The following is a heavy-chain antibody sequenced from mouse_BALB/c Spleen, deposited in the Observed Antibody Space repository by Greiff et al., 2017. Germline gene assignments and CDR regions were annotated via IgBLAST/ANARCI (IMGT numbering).Heavy chain of an antibody. CDR2: IDPSDSYT. Sequence: QVQLQQPGAVLVKPGASVKLSCKASGYTFTSYWMHWVKQRPGQGLEWIGEIDPSDSYTNYNQKFKGKATLTVDKSSSTAYMQLSSLTSEDSAVYYCARIGGTGYYGAMDYWGQGTSVTVSS. D-gene: IGHD2-3*01. CDR3: ARIGGTGYYGAMDY. V-gene: IGHV1-69*02. J-gene: IGHJ4*01. CDR1: GYTFTSYW.